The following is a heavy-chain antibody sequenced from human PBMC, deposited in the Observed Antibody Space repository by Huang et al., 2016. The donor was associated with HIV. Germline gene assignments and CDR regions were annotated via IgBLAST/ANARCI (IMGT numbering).Heavy chain of an antibody. CDR1: GYSFSIYW. V-gene: IGHV5-51*03. Sequence: EVQLVQSGAEVKKPGESLKISCTGSGYSFSIYWIAWVRQMPGKGLEWMGILYPFESNVTSSPSFEGHVSISVDKSSNTVYLHWSSLKASDTAIYYCVKGRRAFDVWGQGTWVTVSS. J-gene: IGHJ3*01. CDR2: LYPFESNV. CDR3: VKGRRAFDV.